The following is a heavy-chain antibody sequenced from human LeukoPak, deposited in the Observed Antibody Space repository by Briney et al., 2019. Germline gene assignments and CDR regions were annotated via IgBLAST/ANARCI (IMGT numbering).Heavy chain of an antibody. Sequence: PGASLKICCKGSGSSFTTYWIVWVRQLPEKGLEWGGIFYPGHSDTRYSPPPQGQVTVSADQAISTAYPQWSSLNAWDTAMYFRARSINDYGATAYFQHWGQGTLVTVSP. J-gene: IGHJ1*01. D-gene: IGHD4-17*01. V-gene: IGHV5-51*01. CDR1: GSSFTTYW. CDR2: FYPGHSDT. CDR3: ARSINDYGATAYFQH.